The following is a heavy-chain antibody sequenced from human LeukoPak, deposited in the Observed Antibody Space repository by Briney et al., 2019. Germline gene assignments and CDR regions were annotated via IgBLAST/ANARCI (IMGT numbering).Heavy chain of an antibody. J-gene: IGHJ4*02. CDR1: GFIFSSYS. V-gene: IGHV3-21*01. D-gene: IGHD5-24*01. Sequence: MTGGSLRLSCAASGFIFSSYSMTWVRQAPGKGLEWVSSISSSSSYIYYADSVKGRFTISRDNAKNSLYLQMNSLRAEDTAVYYCARGAGRDWRYFDYWGQGTLVTVSS. CDR3: ARGAGRDWRYFDY. CDR2: ISSSSSYI.